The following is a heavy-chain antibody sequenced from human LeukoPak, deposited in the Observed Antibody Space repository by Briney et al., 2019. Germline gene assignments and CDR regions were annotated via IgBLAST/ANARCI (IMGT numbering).Heavy chain of an antibody. Sequence: ASVKVSCKASGYTFTSYGISWVRQAPGQGLEWMGWISAYNGNTNYAQKLQGRVTMTTDTSTSTAYMELRSLRSDDTAVYYCARDPPPYSGGDCYSSIYFQHWGQGTLVTVSS. D-gene: IGHD2-21*02. V-gene: IGHV1-18*01. CDR2: ISAYNGNT. CDR3: ARDPPPYSGGDCYSSIYFQH. CDR1: GYTFTSYG. J-gene: IGHJ1*01.